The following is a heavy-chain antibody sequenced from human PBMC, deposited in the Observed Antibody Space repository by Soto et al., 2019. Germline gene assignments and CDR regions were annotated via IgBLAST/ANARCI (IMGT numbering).Heavy chain of an antibody. CDR2: IYYSGST. J-gene: IGHJ4*02. Sequence: PSETLSLTCTVSGGSISSYYWSWIRQPPGKGLEWIGYIYYSGSTNYNPSLKSRVTISVDTSKNQFSLKLSSVTAADTAVYYCARGSSLQADTAMDVYYFDYWGQGTLVTVSS. V-gene: IGHV4-59*12. D-gene: IGHD5-18*01. CDR3: ARGSSLQADTAMDVYYFDY. CDR1: GGSISSYY.